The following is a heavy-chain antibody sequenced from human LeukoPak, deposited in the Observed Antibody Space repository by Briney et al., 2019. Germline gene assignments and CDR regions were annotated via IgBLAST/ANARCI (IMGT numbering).Heavy chain of an antibody. J-gene: IGHJ4*02. CDR1: GFLFSNYG. V-gene: IGHV3-23*01. D-gene: IGHD3/OR15-3a*01. Sequence: GGSLRLSCAASGFLFSNYGIKWVRQAPGKGVEGVSVIRGKGEDAFYGDSVKGRFRISRDHSKNTVYLQMNSLRADDTAVYYCAKRDWPYYFDYWGQGTLVAVSS. CDR3: AKRDWPYYFDY. CDR2: IRGKGEDA.